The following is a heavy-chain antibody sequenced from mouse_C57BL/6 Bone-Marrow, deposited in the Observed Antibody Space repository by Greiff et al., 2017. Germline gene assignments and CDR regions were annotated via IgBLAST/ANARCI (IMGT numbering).Heavy chain of an antibody. CDR1: GYTFTSYW. CDR2: IDPSDSYT. CDR3: ARGGGCYPWYFDV. J-gene: IGHJ1*03. D-gene: IGHD1-1*02. V-gene: IGHV1-69*01. Sequence: QVQLKQPGAELVMPGASVKLSCKASGYTFTSYWMHWVKQRPGQGLEWIGEIDPSDSYTNYNQKFKGKSTLTVDKSSSTAYMQLSSLTSEDSAVYYCARGGGCYPWYFDVWGTGTTVTVSS.